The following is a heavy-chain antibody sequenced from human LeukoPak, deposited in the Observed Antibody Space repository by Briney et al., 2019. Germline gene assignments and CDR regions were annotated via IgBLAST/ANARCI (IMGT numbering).Heavy chain of an antibody. D-gene: IGHD2-21*01. Sequence: ASETLSLTCTVSGGSISSSSYYWGWIRQPPGKGLEWIGSIYYSGSTYYNPSLKSRVTISVDTSKNQFSLKLSSVTAADTAVYYCARLGDSDPWGQGTLVTVSS. CDR3: ARLGDSDP. J-gene: IGHJ5*02. CDR2: IYYSGST. CDR1: GGSISSSSYY. V-gene: IGHV4-39*01.